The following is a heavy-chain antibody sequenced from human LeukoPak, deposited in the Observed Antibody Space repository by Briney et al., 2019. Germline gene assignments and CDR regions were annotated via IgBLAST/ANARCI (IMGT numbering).Heavy chain of an antibody. CDR1: GYTFTGYY. Sequence: ASVKVSCKASGYTFTGYYMHWVRQAPGQGLEWMGGIIPIFGTVNYAQKFQDRVTITADKSTSTAYMEMSSLRSDDTAVYYCARGKFGVVGPPYAFDIWGQGTMVTVSS. CDR3: ARGKFGVVGPPYAFDI. V-gene: IGHV1-69*06. J-gene: IGHJ3*02. D-gene: IGHD3-3*01. CDR2: IIPIFGTV.